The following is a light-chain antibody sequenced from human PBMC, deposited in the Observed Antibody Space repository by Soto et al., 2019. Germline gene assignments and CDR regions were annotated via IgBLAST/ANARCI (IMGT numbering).Light chain of an antibody. J-gene: IGLJ1*01. CDR3: SSYTGGGNYV. CDR2: YVI. CDR1: SSDVAAYNF. Sequence: QSVLTQPASVSGSPGQSVAISCTGTSSDVAAYNFVSWYQQHPGKAPKIMVFYVINRPSGFSDRFSGSKSGNTASLTISGLQAGDEADYYCSSYTGGGNYVFGTGTKVTVL. V-gene: IGLV2-14*01.